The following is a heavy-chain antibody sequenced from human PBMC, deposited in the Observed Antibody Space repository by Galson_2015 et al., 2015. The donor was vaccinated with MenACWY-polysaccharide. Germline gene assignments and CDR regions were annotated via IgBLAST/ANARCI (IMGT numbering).Heavy chain of an antibody. D-gene: IGHD6-19*01. CDR3: TRVISSGFRQFDY. Sequence: SLRLSCAASGFTFSSYSMNWVRQAPGKGVEWVSYISSGSSTIHHADSVKGRFTISRDNAKNSLYLQMSSLTDEDTAVYYCTRVISSGFRQFDYWGQGTLVTVSS. CDR2: ISSGSSTI. CDR1: GFTFSSYS. V-gene: IGHV3-48*02. J-gene: IGHJ4*02.